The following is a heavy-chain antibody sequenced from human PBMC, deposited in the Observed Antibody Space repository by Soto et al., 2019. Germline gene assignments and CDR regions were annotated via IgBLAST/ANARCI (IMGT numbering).Heavy chain of an antibody. D-gene: IGHD3-10*01. Sequence: QVQLVQSGAEVKKPGSSVKVSYKASGGTFSSYAISWVRQAPGQGLEWMGGIIPIFGTANYAQKFQGRVTITADESTSTAYMELSSLRSEDTAVYYCARNVGFGESIAYYYYGMDVWGQGTTVTVSS. CDR3: ARNVGFGESIAYYYYGMDV. CDR1: GGTFSSYA. CDR2: IIPIFGTA. J-gene: IGHJ6*02. V-gene: IGHV1-69*01.